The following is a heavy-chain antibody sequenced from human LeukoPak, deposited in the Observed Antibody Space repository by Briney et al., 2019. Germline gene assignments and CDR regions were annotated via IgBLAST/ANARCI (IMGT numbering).Heavy chain of an antibody. CDR2: ISGSGGGT. J-gene: IGHJ4*02. D-gene: IGHD6-6*01. V-gene: IGHV3-23*01. Sequence: GASLRLSCAASGSTFSSYAMSWVRQAPGKGLEWVSAISGSGGGTYYADSVKGWFTISRDNSKNTLYLQMNSLRAEDTAVYYCAKEGKYSRPIDYWGQGTLVTVSS. CDR3: AKEGKYSRPIDY. CDR1: GSTFSSYA.